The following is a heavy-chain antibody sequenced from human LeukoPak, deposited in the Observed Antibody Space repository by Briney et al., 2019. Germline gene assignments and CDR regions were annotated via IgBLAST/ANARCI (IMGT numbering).Heavy chain of an antibody. D-gene: IGHD3-10*01. Sequence: GGSLRLSCAASRFIFDNYGMSWVRQAPGKGLEWVSGISDDGYNTYYADSVKGRFTISRDNAKNSLYMQLNSLRAEDTAMYYCARDASGNYYPYFFDYWGQGTLVTVSS. CDR2: ISDDGYNT. V-gene: IGHV3-23*01. CDR1: RFIFDNYG. CDR3: ARDASGNYYPYFFDY. J-gene: IGHJ4*02.